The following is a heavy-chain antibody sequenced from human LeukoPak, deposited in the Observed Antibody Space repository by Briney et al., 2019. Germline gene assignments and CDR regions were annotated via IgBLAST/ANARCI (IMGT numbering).Heavy chain of an antibody. Sequence: PSETLSLTCTVSGGSISSSSYYWGWIRQPPGKGLEWIGNIFYSGTTYYNPSLKSRVTISVDTSKNQFSLKLSSVTAADTAVYYCARDWRCSGSSCYSPFFDYWGQGTLVTVSS. CDR3: ARDWRCSGSSCYSPFFDY. D-gene: IGHD2-15*01. CDR1: GGSISSSSYY. V-gene: IGHV4-39*07. J-gene: IGHJ4*02. CDR2: IFYSGTT.